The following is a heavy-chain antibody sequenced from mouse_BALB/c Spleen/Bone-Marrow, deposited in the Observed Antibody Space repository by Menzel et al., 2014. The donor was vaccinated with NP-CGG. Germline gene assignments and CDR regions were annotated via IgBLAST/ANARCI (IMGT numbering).Heavy chain of an antibody. D-gene: IGHD1-2*01. J-gene: IGHJ3*01. Sequence: VQLKESGGGLVQPGGSLKLSCAASGFDFSRYWMTWVRQAPGKGLEWIGEINPASSTINYTPSLKDKFIISRDNAKNTLYLQMSKVISEDTALYYCAKIYYYGYFAYWGQGTLVTVSA. CDR1: GFDFSRYW. CDR2: INPASSTI. V-gene: IGHV4-1*02. CDR3: AKIYYYGYFAY.